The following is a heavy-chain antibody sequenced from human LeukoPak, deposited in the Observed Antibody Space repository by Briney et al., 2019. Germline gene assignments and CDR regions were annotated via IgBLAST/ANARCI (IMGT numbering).Heavy chain of an antibody. Sequence: GASVKVSCKASGYTFTGYFMHWVRQAPGQGLEWMGWINPNRGGTNYAQKFQGRVTMTRDTSISTAYMELGRLRSDDTAVYYCAILTAVPGTSYYGMDVWGQGTTVTVS. V-gene: IGHV1-2*02. CDR3: AILTAVPGTSYYGMDV. CDR2: INPNRGGT. CDR1: GYTFTGYF. D-gene: IGHD6-19*01. J-gene: IGHJ6*02.